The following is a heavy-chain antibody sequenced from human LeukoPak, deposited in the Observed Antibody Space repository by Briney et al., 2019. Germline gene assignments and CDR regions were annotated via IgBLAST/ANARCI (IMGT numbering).Heavy chain of an antibody. V-gene: IGHV1-18*01. CDR3: ARDTETIYYYYFVDV. Sequence: ASVKVSYKPSGYIYTRYGISGVRRAPGQGVEWLGWISAYDGNTNYAQKLQSRVTMTPDTSTSTAYLELRSLRSDDTAVQYCARDTETIYYYYFVDVWGKGTTVTVSS. J-gene: IGHJ6*03. D-gene: IGHD3-9*01. CDR1: GYIYTRYG. CDR2: ISAYDGNT.